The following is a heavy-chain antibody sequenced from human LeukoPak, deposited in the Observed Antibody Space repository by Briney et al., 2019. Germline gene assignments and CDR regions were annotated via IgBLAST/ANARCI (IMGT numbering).Heavy chain of an antibody. V-gene: IGHV3-9*01. J-gene: IGHJ4*02. CDR3: AKDLRASSSWYSAFDY. D-gene: IGHD6-13*01. CDR1: GSTFDDYA. Sequence: GGSLRLSCAASGSTFDDYAMHWVRQAPGKGLEWVSGISWNSGSIGYADSVKGRFTISRDNAKNSLYLQMNSLRAEDTALYYCAKDLRASSSWYSAFDYWGQGTLVTVSS. CDR2: ISWNSGSI.